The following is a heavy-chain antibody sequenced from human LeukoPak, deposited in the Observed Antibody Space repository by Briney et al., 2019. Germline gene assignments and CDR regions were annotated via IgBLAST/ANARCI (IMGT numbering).Heavy chain of an antibody. CDR1: GDSISIYY. Sequence: KPLETLSLTCSVSGDSISIYYWSWIRQPPGKGLKWIGYIYNSGSTNYNPSLKSRVTISVDTSKNQFSLKLTSVTAADTAVYYCARDRELGYWGQGTLVTVSS. CDR2: IYNSGST. D-gene: IGHD3-10*01. J-gene: IGHJ4*02. V-gene: IGHV4-59*01. CDR3: ARDRELGY.